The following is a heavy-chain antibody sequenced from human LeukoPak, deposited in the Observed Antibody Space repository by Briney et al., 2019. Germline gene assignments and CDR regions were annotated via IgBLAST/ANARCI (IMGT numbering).Heavy chain of an antibody. Sequence: GGSLRLSCAASGFTFSNAWMSWVRQAPWKGLEWVGRINSKTDGGTTDYAAPVKGRFPISREESKNTLYLQMNSLKTEDSAVYYCTTDVPTMIVVGTILNGDYWGQGTLVTVSS. CDR2: INSKTDGGTT. CDR1: GFTFSNAW. D-gene: IGHD3-22*01. V-gene: IGHV3-15*01. CDR3: TTDVPTMIVVGTILNGDY. J-gene: IGHJ4*02.